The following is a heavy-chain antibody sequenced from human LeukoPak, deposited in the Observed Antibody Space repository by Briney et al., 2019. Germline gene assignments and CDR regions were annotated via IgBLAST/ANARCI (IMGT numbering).Heavy chain of an antibody. D-gene: IGHD4-17*01. J-gene: IGHJ3*02. CDR2: ISSSGSTI. Sequence: GGSLRLSCAASGFTFSSYEMNWVRQAPGKGLEWVSYISSSGSTIYYADSVKGRFTISRDNAKNPLYLQMNSLRAEDTAVYYCARADGDYNGAFDIWGQGTMVTVSS. CDR3: ARADGDYNGAFDI. V-gene: IGHV3-48*03. CDR1: GFTFSSYE.